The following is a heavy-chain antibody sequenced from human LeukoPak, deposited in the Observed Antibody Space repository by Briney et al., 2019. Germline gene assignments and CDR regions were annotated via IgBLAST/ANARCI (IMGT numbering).Heavy chain of an antibody. CDR2: ISYDGDNK. V-gene: IGHV3-30*03. D-gene: IGHD3-10*01. CDR1: GFTFSTYA. J-gene: IGHJ3*02. CDR3: ARGGTPVYYYGSGSYIHDAFDI. Sequence: GGSLRLSCAASGFTFSTYAMHWVRQAPGKGLEWVAVISYDGDNKYYADSVKGRFTISRDNSKNTLYLQMNSLRSDDTAVYYCARGGTPVYYYGSGSYIHDAFDIWGQGTMVTVSS.